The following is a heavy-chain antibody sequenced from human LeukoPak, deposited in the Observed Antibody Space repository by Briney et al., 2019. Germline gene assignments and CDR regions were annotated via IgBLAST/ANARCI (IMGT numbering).Heavy chain of an antibody. Sequence: GGSLRLSCAASGFTFSTYGMHWVRQAPGKGLEWVAFIRYDGTNKNYVDSVKGRFTISRDNSKNTLYLQMNSLGAEDMAVYYCAKESGDHFEAFDIWGRGTMVTVSS. V-gene: IGHV3-30*02. CDR2: IRYDGTNK. CDR3: AKESGDHFEAFDI. J-gene: IGHJ3*02. D-gene: IGHD1-26*01. CDR1: GFTFSTYG.